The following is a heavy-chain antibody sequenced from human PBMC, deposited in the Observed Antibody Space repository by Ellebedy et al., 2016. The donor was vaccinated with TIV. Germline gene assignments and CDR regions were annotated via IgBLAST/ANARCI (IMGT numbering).Heavy chain of an antibody. Sequence: AASVKVSCKASGYTFTSYYMHWVRQAPGQGLEWMGIINPSGGSTSYAQKLQGRVTMTRDTSTSTVYMELSSLRSEDTAVYYCARESIAAPGGSSGYYPPIGFDYWGQGTLVTVSS. V-gene: IGHV1-46*04. CDR3: ARESIAAPGGSSGYYPPIGFDY. CDR2: INPSGGST. J-gene: IGHJ4*02. CDR1: GYTFTSYY. D-gene: IGHD3-22*01.